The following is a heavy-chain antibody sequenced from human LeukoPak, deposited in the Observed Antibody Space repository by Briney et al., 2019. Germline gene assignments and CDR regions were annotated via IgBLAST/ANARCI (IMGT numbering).Heavy chain of an antibody. D-gene: IGHD3-22*01. CDR1: GYTFTGYY. V-gene: IGHV1-46*01. Sequence: ASVKVSCKASGYTFTGYYMHWVRQAPGQGLEWMGIINPSGGSTSYAQKFQRRVTMTRDTSTSTVYMELSSLSSEDTAVYYCARDNKYYYDSSGYFSEASRWGNWFDPWGQGTLVTVSS. CDR2: INPSGGST. CDR3: ARDNKYYYDSSGYFSEASRWGNWFDP. J-gene: IGHJ5*02.